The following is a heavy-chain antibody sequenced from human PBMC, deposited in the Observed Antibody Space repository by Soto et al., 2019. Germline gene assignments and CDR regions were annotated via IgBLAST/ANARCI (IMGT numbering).Heavy chain of an antibody. J-gene: IGHJ3*01. CDR3: ARWNLVGPTIDAFDL. Sequence: QVQLVESGGGVVQPGTSLRLSCAASGFTFSSNGMHWVRQAPGKGLEWLAIIWYDASNENYADSVKGRFTISRDNYRNTLYLQMDSLRAEDTAVYYCARWNLVGPTIDAFDLWGQGTMVTVSS. D-gene: IGHD1-26*01. CDR2: IWYDASNE. CDR1: GFTFSSNG. V-gene: IGHV3-33*01.